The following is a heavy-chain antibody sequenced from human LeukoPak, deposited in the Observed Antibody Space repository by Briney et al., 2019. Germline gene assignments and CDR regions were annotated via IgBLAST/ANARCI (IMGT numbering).Heavy chain of an antibody. V-gene: IGHV3-9*01. D-gene: IGHD3-3*02. CDR1: GFTFDDYA. J-gene: IGHJ6*03. Sequence: GGSLRLSCAASGFTFDDYAMHWVRQGPGKGLEWVSGISWNSGNIGYADSVKGRFTISRDNAKNSLYLQMNSLRAEDTALYYCAKGLSALLPGAHNYMDVWGKGTTVTISS. CDR3: AKGLSALLPGAHNYMDV. CDR2: ISWNSGNI.